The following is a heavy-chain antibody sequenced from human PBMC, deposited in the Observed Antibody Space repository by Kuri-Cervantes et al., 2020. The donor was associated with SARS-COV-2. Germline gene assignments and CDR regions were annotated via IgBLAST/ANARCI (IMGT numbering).Heavy chain of an antibody. D-gene: IGHD3-3*01. V-gene: IGHV4-30-4*01. J-gene: IGHJ5*02. CDR3: ARQMMSSITIFGVVITKNWFDT. CDR1: GGSITSDGYY. Sequence: LRLACTVAGGSITSDGYYWSWIRQHPGKGLEWIGYIYYSGSTYYNPSLKSRVTISVDTSKNQFSLKLSSVTAADTAVYYCARQMMSSITIFGVVITKNWFDTWGQGTLVTISS. CDR2: IYYSGST.